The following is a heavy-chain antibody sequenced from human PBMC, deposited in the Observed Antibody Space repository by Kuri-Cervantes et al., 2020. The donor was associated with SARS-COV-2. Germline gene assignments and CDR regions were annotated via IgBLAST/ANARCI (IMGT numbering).Heavy chain of an antibody. CDR2: IYYSGST. CDR3: ARGLLWFGELWSYYYGMDV. CDR1: GGSISSYY. Sequence: SETLSLTCTVSGGSISSYYWGWIRQPPGKGLEWIGSIYYSGSTYYNPSLKSRVTVSVDTSKNQFSLKLSSVTAADTAVYYCARGLLWFGELWSYYYGMDVWGQGTTVTVSS. D-gene: IGHD3-10*01. V-gene: IGHV4-39*07. J-gene: IGHJ6*02.